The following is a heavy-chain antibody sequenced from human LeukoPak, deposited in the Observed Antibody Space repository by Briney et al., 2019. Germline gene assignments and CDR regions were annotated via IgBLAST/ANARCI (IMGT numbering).Heavy chain of an antibody. D-gene: IGHD5-18*01. Sequence: PSETLSLTCAVYGGSFSGYYWSWIRQPPGKGLEWIGEINHSGSTNYNPSPKSRVTISVDTSKNQFSLKLSSVTAADTAVYYCARGSQRGYSYGRIDYWGQGTLVTVSS. V-gene: IGHV4-34*01. CDR3: ARGSQRGYSYGRIDY. J-gene: IGHJ4*02. CDR2: INHSGST. CDR1: GGSFSGYY.